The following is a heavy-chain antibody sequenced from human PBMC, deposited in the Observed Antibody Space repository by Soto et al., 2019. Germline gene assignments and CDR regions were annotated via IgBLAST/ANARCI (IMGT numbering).Heavy chain of an antibody. D-gene: IGHD3-16*02. J-gene: IGHJ5*02. Sequence: PSETLSLTCTISGGSITSGDYYWTWIRQFLGKGLEWIAYIYSSGTTHYNPSLKSRATISLDTSNNQFSLEVKSATAADTAVYYCARMGLHLGELSRNWFDPWGQGSLVTVSS. CDR1: GGSITSGDYY. CDR2: IYSSGTT. CDR3: ARMGLHLGELSRNWFDP. V-gene: IGHV4-31*03.